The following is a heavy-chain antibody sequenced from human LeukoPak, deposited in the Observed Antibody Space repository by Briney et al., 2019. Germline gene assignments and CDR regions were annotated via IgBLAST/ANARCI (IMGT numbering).Heavy chain of an antibody. CDR1: GYTFTGYY. J-gene: IGHJ4*02. V-gene: IGHV1-2*06. CDR2: INPNSGGT. CDR3: ASSTYGGNSDY. Sequence: ASVKVSCKASGYTFTGYYMHWVRQAPGQGLEWMGRINPNSGGTSYAQKFQGRVTMTRDTSISTAYMELSRLRSDDTAVYYCASSTYGGNSDYWGQGTLVTVSS. D-gene: IGHD4-23*01.